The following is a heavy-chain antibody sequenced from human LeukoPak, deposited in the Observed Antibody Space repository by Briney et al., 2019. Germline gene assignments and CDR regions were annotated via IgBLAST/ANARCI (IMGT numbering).Heavy chain of an antibody. CDR2: IYYSGST. CDR3: ARGFPPRRNYDSSGYYSYYFDH. V-gene: IGHV4-39*01. J-gene: IGHJ4*02. D-gene: IGHD3-22*01. CDR1: GGSISSSSYY. Sequence: MSSETLSLTCTVSGGSISSSSYYWGWIRQPPGKGLEWIGSIYYSGSTYYNPSLKSRVTISVDTSKNQFSLKLSSVTAADTAVYYCARGFPPRRNYDSSGYYSYYFDHWGQGTLVTVSS.